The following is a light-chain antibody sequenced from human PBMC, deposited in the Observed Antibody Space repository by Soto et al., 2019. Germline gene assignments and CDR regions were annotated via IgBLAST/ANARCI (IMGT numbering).Light chain of an antibody. Sequence: QSVLAQPASVSGSPGQSITISCIGTRNDIGGYNYVSWHQQHPGTAPKLMIYGAYERPLGVSNRFSGSKSGNTASLTISGLQNEDEADYYCSSYTDERSYVFGSGTKVTVL. CDR1: RNDIGGYNY. J-gene: IGLJ1*01. V-gene: IGLV2-14*03. CDR3: SSYTDERSYV. CDR2: GAY.